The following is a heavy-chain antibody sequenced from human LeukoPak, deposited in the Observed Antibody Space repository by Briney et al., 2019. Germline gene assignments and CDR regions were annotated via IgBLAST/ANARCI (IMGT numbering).Heavy chain of an antibody. CDR3: AREDIGFDY. J-gene: IGHJ4*02. D-gene: IGHD2-15*01. CDR2: MNPNSGNT. V-gene: IGHV1-8*01. Sequence: ASVTVSCKASGYTFTSYDINWVRHAPGQGLEWMGWMNPNSGNTAYAQTSHGRVTITRNTSISTAYMELSSLRYEATAVYYCAREDIGFDYWGQGTLVTVSS. CDR1: GYTFTSYD.